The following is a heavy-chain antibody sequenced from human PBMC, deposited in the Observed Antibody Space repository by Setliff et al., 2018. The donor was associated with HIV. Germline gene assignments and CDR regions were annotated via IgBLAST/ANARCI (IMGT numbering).Heavy chain of an antibody. J-gene: IGHJ4*02. V-gene: IGHV3-23*01. D-gene: IGHD3-22*01. CDR2: ISGSDGNT. CDR1: GFTFSSYA. Sequence: PGGSLRLSCAASGFTFSSYAMTWVRQAPGKGLEWVSTISGSDGNTYYADSVKGRFTISRDNSKNTLYLQMNSLRAEDTAVYYCAKDRYYDGSGSPFDYWGQGTLVTVSS. CDR3: AKDRYYDGSGSPFDY.